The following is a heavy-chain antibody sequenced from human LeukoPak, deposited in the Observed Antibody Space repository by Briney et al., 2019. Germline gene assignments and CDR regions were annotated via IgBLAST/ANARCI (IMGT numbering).Heavy chain of an antibody. CDR1: GGSFSGYY. J-gene: IGHJ5*02. D-gene: IGHD3-9*01. CDR2: INHSGST. Sequence: PSETLSLTCAVYGGSFSGYYWSWIRQPPGKGLEWIGEINHSGSTNYNPSLKSRVTISVDTSKNQFSLKLSSVTAADTAVYYCARASRLRYFDWLSPRFDPWGQGTLVTVSS. CDR3: ARASRLRYFDWLSPRFDP. V-gene: IGHV4-34*01.